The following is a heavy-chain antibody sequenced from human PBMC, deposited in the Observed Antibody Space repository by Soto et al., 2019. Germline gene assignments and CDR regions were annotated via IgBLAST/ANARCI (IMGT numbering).Heavy chain of an antibody. CDR2: MSPKTANT. V-gene: IGHV1-18*01. Sequence: ASVKVSCKASGYTFTSYDINWVRQTAGQGLEWMGWMSPKTANTGYAQKLQGRVTMTTDTSTSTAYMELRSLRSDDTAVYYCARVVGALGHWFYPWGQGTLVTVS. J-gene: IGHJ5*02. CDR3: ARVVGALGHWFYP. CDR1: GYTFTSYD. D-gene: IGHD1-26*01.